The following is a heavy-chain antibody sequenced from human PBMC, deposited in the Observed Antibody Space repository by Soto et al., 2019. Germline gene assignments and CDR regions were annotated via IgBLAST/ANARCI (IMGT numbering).Heavy chain of an antibody. CDR2: IYWDGDK. CDR1: GFSLSTTSVG. D-gene: IGHD6-19*01. V-gene: IGHV2-5*02. Sequence: QIILKESGPTLVKPTQTLTLTCSFSGFSLSTTSVGVGWIRQPPGKALQWLALIYWDGDKRYSPSQKRRLTITKDTSKNQVVLTMTNMDPVDTGTYYCVYMPPQQWRSFNGWGQGTVVIVSS. J-gene: IGHJ3*01. CDR3: VYMPPQQWRSFNG.